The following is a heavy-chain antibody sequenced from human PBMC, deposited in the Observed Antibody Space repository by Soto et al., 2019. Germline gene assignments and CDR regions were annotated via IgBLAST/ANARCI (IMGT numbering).Heavy chain of an antibody. V-gene: IGHV3-33*01. J-gene: IGHJ6*02. CDR1: GFTFSSYG. CDR3: ATDDYYDSSGYLNYGMDV. CDR2: IWYDGSNK. Sequence: QVQLVESGGGVVQPGRSLRLSCAASGFTFSSYGMHWVRQAPGKGLEWVAVIWYDGSNKYYADSVKGRFTISRDNSKNTLYLQMNSLRAEDTAVYYCATDDYYDSSGYLNYGMDVWGQGTTVTVSS. D-gene: IGHD3-22*01.